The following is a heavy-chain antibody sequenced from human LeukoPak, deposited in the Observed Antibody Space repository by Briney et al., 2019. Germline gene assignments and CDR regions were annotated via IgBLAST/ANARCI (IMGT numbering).Heavy chain of an antibody. CDR3: AREYCSGGSCYYYFDY. Sequence: GASVKVSCKASGYTFTSYYMHWVRQAPGQGLEWVGIINPSGGSTSYAQKFQGRVTMTRDTSTSTVYMELSSLRSEDTAVYYCAREYCSGGSCYYYFDYWGQGTLVTVSS. CDR2: INPSGGST. J-gene: IGHJ4*02. D-gene: IGHD2-15*01. CDR1: GYTFTSYY. V-gene: IGHV1-46*01.